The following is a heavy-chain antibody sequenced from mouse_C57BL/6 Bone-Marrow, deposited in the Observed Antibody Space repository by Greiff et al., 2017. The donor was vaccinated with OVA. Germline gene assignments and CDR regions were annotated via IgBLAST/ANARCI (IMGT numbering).Heavy chain of an antibody. CDR2: IYPGSGST. D-gene: IGHD2-3*01. CDR3: ARPLYDGYYWFAY. J-gene: IGHJ3*01. CDR1: GYTFTSYW. V-gene: IGHV1-55*01. Sequence: QVQLQQPGAELVKPGASVKMSCKASGYTFTSYWITWVKQRPGQGLEWIGDIYPGSGSTNYNEKFKSKATLTVDTSSSTAYMQLSSLTSEDSAVYYCARPLYDGYYWFAYWGQGTLVTVSA.